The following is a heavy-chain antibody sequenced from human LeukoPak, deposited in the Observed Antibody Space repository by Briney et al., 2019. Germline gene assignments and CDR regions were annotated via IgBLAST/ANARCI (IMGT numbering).Heavy chain of an antibody. CDR2: IIPIFGTA. D-gene: IGHD3-10*01. J-gene: IGHJ6*03. CDR1: GGTFSSYA. Sequence: ASVKVSCKASGGTFSSYAISWVRQAPGQGLEWMGGIIPIFGTANYAQKFQGRVTITADESTSTAYMELSSLRSEDTAVYYCARGAMVRGVIGYMDGLGKGTTVTISS. CDR3: ARGAMVRGVIGYMDG. V-gene: IGHV1-69*13.